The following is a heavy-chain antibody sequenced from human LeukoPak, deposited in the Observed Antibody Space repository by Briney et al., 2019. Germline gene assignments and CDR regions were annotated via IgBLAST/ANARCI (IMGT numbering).Heavy chain of an antibody. CDR1: GFTFSSYA. V-gene: IGHV3-23*01. J-gene: IGHJ4*02. CDR3: AKSTLLRARTTPFDY. D-gene: IGHD4-17*01. Sequence: PGGSLRLSCAASGFTFSSYAMNWVRQAPGKGPEWVAVISPRSESTFYADALKGRFTISRDNSKNTLYLQMNSLRAEDTAVYYCAKSTLLRARTTPFDYWGQGTLVTVSS. CDR2: ISPRSEST.